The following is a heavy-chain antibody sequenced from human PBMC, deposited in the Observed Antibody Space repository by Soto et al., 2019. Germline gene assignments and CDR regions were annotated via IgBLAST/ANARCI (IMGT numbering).Heavy chain of an antibody. J-gene: IGHJ4*02. Sequence: PGGSLRLSFAASGFTFSSYAMSWVRQAPGKGLEWVSAISGSGGSTYYADSVKGRFTISRDNSKNTLYLQMNSLRAEDTAVYYCAKDYSSSWYGHFDYWGQGTLVTVSS. CDR1: GFTFSSYA. CDR3: AKDYSSSWYGHFDY. V-gene: IGHV3-23*01. CDR2: ISGSGGST. D-gene: IGHD6-13*01.